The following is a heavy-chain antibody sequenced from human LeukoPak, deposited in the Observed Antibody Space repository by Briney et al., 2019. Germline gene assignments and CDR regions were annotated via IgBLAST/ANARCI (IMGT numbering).Heavy chain of an antibody. V-gene: IGHV4-39*01. Sequence: SQTLSLTGTVSGGSISSGSYYWGWILQPPGKGLEWIGSIYYSGSTYYNPSLKSRVTISVDTSKNQFSLKLSSVTAADTAVYYCARHAAPGDLVVPAAIVWVDYWGQGTLVTVSS. D-gene: IGHD2-2*01. CDR2: IYYSGST. J-gene: IGHJ4*02. CDR1: GGSISSGSYY. CDR3: ARHAAPGDLVVPAAIVWVDY.